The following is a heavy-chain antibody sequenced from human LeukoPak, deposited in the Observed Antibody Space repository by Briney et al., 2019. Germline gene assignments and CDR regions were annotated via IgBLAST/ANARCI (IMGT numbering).Heavy chain of an antibody. CDR3: ARVGEYSGYDSDY. CDR2: IYYIGST. CDR1: GGSISTYY. D-gene: IGHD5-12*01. J-gene: IGHJ4*02. V-gene: IGHV4-59*01. Sequence: SETLSLTCNVSGGSISTYYWSWIRQSPGKGLEWIGNIYYIGSTNYNPSLQSRVTMSVDTSKNQFSLNLSSVTAADTAVYYCARVGEYSGYDSDYWGQGTLVTVSS.